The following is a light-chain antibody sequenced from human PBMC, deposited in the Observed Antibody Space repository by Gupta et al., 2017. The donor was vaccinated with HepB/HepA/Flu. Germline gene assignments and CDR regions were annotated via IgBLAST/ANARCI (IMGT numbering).Light chain of an antibody. CDR3: QQYHRLPWT. Sequence: DIVMTQSPDSLAVSLGERATINCKSSQSVLYSPNNKNYLAWFQQKPGQPPKLLIYWASTRESGVPDRFSGSGSGTDFTLTISSLQAEDVAVYFCQQYHRLPWTFGQGTKVEIK. CDR2: WAS. J-gene: IGKJ1*01. CDR1: QSVLYSPNNKNY. V-gene: IGKV4-1*01.